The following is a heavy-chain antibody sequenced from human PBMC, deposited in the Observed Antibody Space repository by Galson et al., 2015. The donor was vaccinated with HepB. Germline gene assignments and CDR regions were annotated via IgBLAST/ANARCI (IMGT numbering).Heavy chain of an antibody. V-gene: IGHV3-9*01. CDR1: GFTFDDYA. CDR3: AKGMTSVRYTFEM. J-gene: IGHJ3*02. D-gene: IGHD4-17*01. Sequence: SLRLSCAASGFTFDDYALHWVRQAPGKGLEWVSGISWNSGSLGYADSVKGRFTISRDSAKKSLYLQMNSLRTEDTAFYYCAKGMTSVRYTFEMWGQGTMVTVSS. CDR2: ISWNSGSL.